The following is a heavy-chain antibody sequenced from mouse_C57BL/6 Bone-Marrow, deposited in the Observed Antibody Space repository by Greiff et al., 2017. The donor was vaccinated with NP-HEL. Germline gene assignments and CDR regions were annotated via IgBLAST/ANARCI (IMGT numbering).Heavy chain of an antibody. CDR1: GYTFTDYE. CDR2: IDPETGGT. CDR3: TRGGLRLGAWFAY. Sequence: QVQLQQSGAELVRPGASVTLSCKASGYTFTDYEMHWVKQTPVHGLEWIGAIDPETGGTAYNQKFKGKAILTADKSPSTAYMELRSLTSEDSAVYYCTRGGLRLGAWFAYWGQGTLVTVSA. V-gene: IGHV1-15*01. J-gene: IGHJ3*01. D-gene: IGHD2-4*01.